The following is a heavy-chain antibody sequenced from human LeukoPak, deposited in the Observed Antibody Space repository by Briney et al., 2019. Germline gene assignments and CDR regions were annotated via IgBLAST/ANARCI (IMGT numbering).Heavy chain of an antibody. CDR2: IILKSGGR. CDR3: ARSASTSWLHFDY. Sequence: ASVKVSCKASGYTFTGYYMHWVRQAPGQGLEWMGRIILKSGGREYAQKFQGRVTMTRDTSISTAYMELSGLRSDDTAVYYCARSASTSWLHFDYWGQGTLVTVSS. D-gene: IGHD6-13*01. CDR1: GYTFTGYY. J-gene: IGHJ4*02. V-gene: IGHV1-2*06.